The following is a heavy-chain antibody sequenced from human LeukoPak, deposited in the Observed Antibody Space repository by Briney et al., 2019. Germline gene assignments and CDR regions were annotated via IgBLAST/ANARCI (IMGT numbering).Heavy chain of an antibody. Sequence: SVKVSCKASGGTFSSYAVSWVRQAPGQGLEWMGGIIPIFGTANYAQKFQGRVTITADESTSTAYMELSSLRSEDTAVYYCARIGDFWSGYHDFDYWGQGTLVTVSS. CDR2: IIPIFGTA. D-gene: IGHD3-3*01. V-gene: IGHV1-69*01. CDR1: GGTFSSYA. J-gene: IGHJ4*02. CDR3: ARIGDFWSGYHDFDY.